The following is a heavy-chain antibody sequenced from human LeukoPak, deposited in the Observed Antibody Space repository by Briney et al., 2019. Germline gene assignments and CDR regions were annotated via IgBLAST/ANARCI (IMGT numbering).Heavy chain of an antibody. CDR1: GFTFSSYG. V-gene: IGHV3-30*02. CDR2: IKQDGSEK. D-gene: IGHD1-14*01. CDR3: AKGGDNPGRLLGY. J-gene: IGHJ4*02. Sequence: GGSLRLSCAASGFTFSSYGMHWVRQAPGKGLEWVANIKQDGSEKYYVDSVKGRFTISRDNSKNTLYLQMNSLRAEDTAVYYCAKGGDNPGRLLGYWGQGTLVTVSS.